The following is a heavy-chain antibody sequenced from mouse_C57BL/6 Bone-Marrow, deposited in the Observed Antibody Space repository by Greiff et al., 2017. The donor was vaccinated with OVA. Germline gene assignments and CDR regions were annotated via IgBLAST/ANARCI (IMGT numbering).Heavy chain of an antibody. D-gene: IGHD1-1*02. Sequence: VQLVESGPGLVAPSQSLSITCTVSGFSLTSYAISWVRPPPGKGLEWLGVIWTGGGTNYNSAIKSRLSISKDHSKSQVFLKMNSLQTDDTARYYCARSYGSYGAWFAYWGQGTLVTVSA. V-gene: IGHV2-9-1*01. J-gene: IGHJ3*01. CDR2: IWTGGGT. CDR1: GFSLTSYA. CDR3: ARSYGSYGAWFAY.